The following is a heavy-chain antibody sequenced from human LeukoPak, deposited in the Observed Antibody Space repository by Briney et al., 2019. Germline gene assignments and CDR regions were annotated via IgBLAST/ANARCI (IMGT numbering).Heavy chain of an antibody. CDR2: IRYDGSNK. V-gene: IGHV3-30*02. CDR1: GFTFSSYG. J-gene: IGHJ4*02. CDR3: ARGSVTSVDY. Sequence: GGSLRLSCAASGFTFSSYGMHWVRQAPGKGLEWVAFIRYDGSNKYYADSVTGRFTISRDNSRNTLYLQMNSLRANDTAVYYCARGSVTSVDYWGQGTLVTVSS. D-gene: IGHD4-17*01.